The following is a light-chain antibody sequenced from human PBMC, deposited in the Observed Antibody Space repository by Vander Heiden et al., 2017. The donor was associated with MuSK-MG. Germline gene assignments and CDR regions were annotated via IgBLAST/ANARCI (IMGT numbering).Light chain of an antibody. CDR3: QQDYQSSPLT. CDR1: QTITSSY. CDR2: DAS. V-gene: IGKV3D-20*01. Sequence: EIVLTQFPATLSLSPGERATLSCGASQTITSSYVAWYQQKTGLAPRLLIYDASSRATGIPDRFSGSGSGTDFTLTISRLEPEDFAVYYCQQDYQSSPLTFGGGTKVEIK. J-gene: IGKJ4*01.